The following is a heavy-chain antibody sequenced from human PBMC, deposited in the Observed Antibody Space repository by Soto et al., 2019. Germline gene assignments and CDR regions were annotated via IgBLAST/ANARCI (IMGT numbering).Heavy chain of an antibody. Sequence: PSETLSLTCAVYGGSFSGYYWSWIRQPPGKGLEWIGEINHSGSTNYNPSLKSRVTISVDTSKNQFSLKLTSVNAADTAVYYCATELSGYLDYWGQGTLVTVSS. D-gene: IGHD3-3*01. CDR3: ATELSGYLDY. V-gene: IGHV4-34*01. CDR2: INHSGST. CDR1: GGSFSGYY. J-gene: IGHJ4*02.